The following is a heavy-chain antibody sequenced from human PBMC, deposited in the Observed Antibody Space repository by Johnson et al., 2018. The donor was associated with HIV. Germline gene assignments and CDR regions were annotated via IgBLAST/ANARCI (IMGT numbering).Heavy chain of an antibody. D-gene: IGHD4-17*01. Sequence: EVQLVESGGGVVQPGRSLRLSCAASGFTFDDYGMSWVRQAPGKGLEWVSGIKWNGGSTGYADSVKGRFTISRDNAKNSLYLQMNNLRAEDTALYYCARDFSDYGDYGRCAFDIWGQGTMVTVSS. CDR3: ARDFSDYGDYGRCAFDI. CDR2: IKWNGGST. J-gene: IGHJ3*02. V-gene: IGHV3-20*04. CDR1: GFTFDDYG.